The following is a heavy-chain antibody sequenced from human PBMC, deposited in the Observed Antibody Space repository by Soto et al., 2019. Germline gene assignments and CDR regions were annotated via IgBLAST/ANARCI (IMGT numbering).Heavy chain of an antibody. D-gene: IGHD3-22*01. CDR2: ISYDGSNK. J-gene: IGHJ4*02. CDR1: GFTFSSYA. V-gene: IGHV3-30-3*01. CDR3: ARVPLSGYYVDY. Sequence: GGSLRLSCAASGFTFSSYAMHWVRQAPGKGLEWVAVISYDGSNKYYADSVKGRFTISRDNSKNTLYLQMNSLRAEDTAVYYCARVPLSGYYVDYWGQGTLVPVSS.